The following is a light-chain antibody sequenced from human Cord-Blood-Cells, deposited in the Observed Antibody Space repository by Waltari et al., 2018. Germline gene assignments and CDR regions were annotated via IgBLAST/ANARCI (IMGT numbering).Light chain of an antibody. CDR1: QGVRSN. Sequence: EIVMTQSTATLSVSPGERATLSCRASQGVRSNLAWYQQKPGQAPRLLIYGASTRAAGIPARFIGSGSGTEFTLTISSLQSEDFAVYYCQQYNNWPRTFGQGTKVEIK. CDR3: QQYNNWPRT. J-gene: IGKJ1*01. CDR2: GAS. V-gene: IGKV3-15*01.